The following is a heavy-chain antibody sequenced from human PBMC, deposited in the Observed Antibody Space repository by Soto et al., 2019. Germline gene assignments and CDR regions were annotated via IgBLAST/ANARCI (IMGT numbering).Heavy chain of an antibody. J-gene: IGHJ4*02. V-gene: IGHV4-59*01. Sequence: SETLSLTCSVSGGSISGSYWSWIRQSPGKGLEWLGYVYYTGSTNYSPSLRSRVSISVDTSKNEFSLRLSSATAADTAVYFCARSVAVPGAHIDYWGQGAQVTVSS. CDR2: VYYTGST. CDR1: GGSISGSY. D-gene: IGHD6-19*01. CDR3: ARSVAVPGAHIDY.